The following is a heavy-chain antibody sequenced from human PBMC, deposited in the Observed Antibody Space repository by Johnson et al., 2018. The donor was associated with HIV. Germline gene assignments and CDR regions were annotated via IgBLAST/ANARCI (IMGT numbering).Heavy chain of an antibody. D-gene: IGHD3-10*01. Sequence: VQLVESGGGVVQPGRSLRLACAASAFTFSNYAMHWVRQAPGKGLEWVAVISYDGSSKYYAESLKGRISISRDNSMNTLYLQMNSLRAEDTAVYYCAKDLNYGSGPVDIWGQGTMVTVSS. CDR2: ISYDGSSK. CDR3: AKDLNYGSGPVDI. J-gene: IGHJ3*02. CDR1: AFTFSNYA. V-gene: IGHV3-30-3*01.